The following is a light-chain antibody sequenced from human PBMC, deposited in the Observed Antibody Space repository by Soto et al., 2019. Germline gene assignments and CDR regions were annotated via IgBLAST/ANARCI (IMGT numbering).Light chain of an antibody. J-gene: IGKJ4*01. CDR3: QQFGSSPLLT. V-gene: IGKV3-20*01. CDR1: QSVSSY. CDR2: AAS. Sequence: EIVLTQSPATLSLSPGERATLSCRASQSVSSYLAWYQQKPGQAPRLLIYAASARATGIPDRFSGRGSGTDFTLAISRLEPEDFAVYYCQQFGSSPLLTFGGGTKVDI.